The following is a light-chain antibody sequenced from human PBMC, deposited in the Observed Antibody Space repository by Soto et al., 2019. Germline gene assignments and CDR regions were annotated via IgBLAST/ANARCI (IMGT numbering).Light chain of an antibody. V-gene: IGKV1D-8*03. CDR1: QGFCTY. CDR2: AAA. CDR3: QRHHNFPPT. J-gene: IGKJ1*01. Sequence: VTWMTQSPSLLSASTGDRVTISCRVSQGFCTYLPWFQQKPGKAPGLQIHAAATLQSGVPPSFSGGASGIDFTLTISCLESEDFASYSCQRHHNFPPTFGQGTKVDI.